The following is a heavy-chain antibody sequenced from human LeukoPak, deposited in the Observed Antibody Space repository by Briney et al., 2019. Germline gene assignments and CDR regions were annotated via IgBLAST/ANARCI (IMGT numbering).Heavy chain of an antibody. Sequence: SETLSLTCAVYGGSFSGYYWSWIRQPPGKGLEWIGEINHSGSTNYNPSLKSRVTISVDTSKNQFSLKLSSVTAADTAVYYCARAPYCSSTSCYSPSYYYYYGMDVWGQGTTVTVSS. V-gene: IGHV4-34*01. D-gene: IGHD2-2*02. CDR1: GGSFSGYY. CDR3: ARAPYCSSTSCYSPSYYYYYGMDV. J-gene: IGHJ6*02. CDR2: INHSGST.